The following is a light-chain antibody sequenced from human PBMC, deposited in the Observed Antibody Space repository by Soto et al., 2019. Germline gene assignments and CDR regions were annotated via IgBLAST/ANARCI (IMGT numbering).Light chain of an antibody. V-gene: IGKV1-5*03. CDR2: KAA. CDR1: QSISSW. Sequence: DIQMTQSPSTLSASVGDRVTITCRASQSISSWLAWYHQKPGKAAKVLIYKAASLESGVPSRFSGSGSGTEFTPTIISRQPEDVATNYCRQRYSSPRTFGQGTKVDI. CDR3: RQRYSSPRT. J-gene: IGKJ1*01.